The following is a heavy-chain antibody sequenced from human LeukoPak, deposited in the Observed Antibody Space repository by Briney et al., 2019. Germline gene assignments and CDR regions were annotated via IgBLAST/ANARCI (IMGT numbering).Heavy chain of an antibody. CDR2: IYYSGSA. Sequence: SETLSLTCTVSGGSISSYYWSWIRQPPGKGLEWIGYIYYSGSANYNPSLKSRVTISVDTSKNQFSLKLSSVTAADTAAYYCARTTPSGSYFDYWGQGTLVTASS. V-gene: IGHV4-59*08. J-gene: IGHJ4*02. CDR3: ARTTPSGSYFDY. CDR1: GGSISSYY. D-gene: IGHD1-26*01.